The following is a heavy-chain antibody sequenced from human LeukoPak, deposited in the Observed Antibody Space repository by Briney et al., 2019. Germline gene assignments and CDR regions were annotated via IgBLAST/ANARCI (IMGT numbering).Heavy chain of an antibody. D-gene: IGHD3-22*01. CDR1: GYTFTSYD. J-gene: IGHJ4*02. Sequence: ASVKVSCKASGYTFTSYDINWVRQATGQGREWLGWMNPNSGNTGYAQKFQGRVTMTRNTSISTAYMELSSLRSEDTAMYYCARGLRDSSGKEYFDYWGQGTLVTVSS. CDR3: ARGLRDSSGKEYFDY. V-gene: IGHV1-8*01. CDR2: MNPNSGNT.